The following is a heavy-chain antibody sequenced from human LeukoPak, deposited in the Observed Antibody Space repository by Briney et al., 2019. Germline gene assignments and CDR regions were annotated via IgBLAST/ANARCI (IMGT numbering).Heavy chain of an antibody. Sequence: TGGSLRPSCTVSGFTVSSSSMSWVRQAPGKGLEWVSFIYSDNTHYSDSVKGRFTISRDNSKNTLYLQMNSLRAEDTAVYYCARRAGAYSHPYDYWGQGTLVTVSS. CDR2: IYSDNT. V-gene: IGHV3-53*01. J-gene: IGHJ4*02. CDR3: ARRAGAYSHPYDY. CDR1: GFTVSSSS. D-gene: IGHD4/OR15-4a*01.